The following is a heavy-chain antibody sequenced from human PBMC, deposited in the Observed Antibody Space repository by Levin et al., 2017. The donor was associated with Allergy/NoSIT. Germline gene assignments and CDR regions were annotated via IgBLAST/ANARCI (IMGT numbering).Heavy chain of an antibody. V-gene: IGHV4-59*08. CDR1: GDSISSFY. Sequence: SETLSLTCTVSGDSISSFYWGWIRQPPGKGLEWIGYIHYTGSTNYSPSLKGRVTISRDMSKNQFSLQLSSVTASDAAMYYCARGFCGYSFGFDSWGQGTLVTVSS. CDR3: ARGFCGYSFGFDS. D-gene: IGHD5-18*01. J-gene: IGHJ4*02. CDR2: IHYTGST.